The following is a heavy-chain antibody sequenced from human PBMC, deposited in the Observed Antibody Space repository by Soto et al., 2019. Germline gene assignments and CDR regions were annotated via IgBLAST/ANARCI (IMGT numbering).Heavy chain of an antibody. J-gene: IGHJ4*02. D-gene: IGHD6-19*01. CDR1: GYTFTSYG. CDR2: ISAYNGNT. Sequence: ASVKVSCKASGYTFTSYGISWVRQAPGQGLELMGWISAYNGNTNYAQKLQGRVTMTTDTSTSKAYMELRSLRSDDTAVYYCAGPLAVAGPTAIDYWGQGTLVTVSS. CDR3: AGPLAVAGPTAIDY. V-gene: IGHV1-18*04.